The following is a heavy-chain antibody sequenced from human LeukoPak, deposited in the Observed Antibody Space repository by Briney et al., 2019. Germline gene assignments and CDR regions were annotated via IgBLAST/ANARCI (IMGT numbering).Heavy chain of an antibody. Sequence: SETLSLTCTVSGYSISSGYYWGWIRQPPGKGLEWIGSIYHSGSTYYNPSLKSRVTIPVDTSKNQFSLKLSSVTAADTAVYYCARTYDYVWGSYPDFDYWGQGTLVTVSS. V-gene: IGHV4-38-2*02. J-gene: IGHJ4*02. CDR2: IYHSGST. CDR3: ARTYDYVWGSYPDFDY. D-gene: IGHD3-16*02. CDR1: GYSISSGYY.